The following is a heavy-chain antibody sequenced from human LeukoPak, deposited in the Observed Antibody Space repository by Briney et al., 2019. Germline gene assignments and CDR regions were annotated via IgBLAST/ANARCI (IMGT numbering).Heavy chain of an antibody. V-gene: IGHV4-34*01. D-gene: IGHD3-3*01. CDR3: ARTLRFLEWYSV. J-gene: IGHJ4*02. Sequence: SETLSLTCAVYGGSFSGYYWSWIRQPPGKGLEWIGEINHSGSTNYNPSLKSRVTISVDTSKNQFSLKLSSVTAADTAVYYCARTLRFLEWYSVWGQGTLVTVSS. CDR1: GGSFSGYY. CDR2: INHSGST.